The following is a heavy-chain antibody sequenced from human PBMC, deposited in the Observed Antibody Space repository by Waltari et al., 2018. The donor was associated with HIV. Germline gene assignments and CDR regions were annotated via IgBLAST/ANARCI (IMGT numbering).Heavy chain of an antibody. J-gene: IGHJ4*02. CDR1: GGTLRRPA. CDR2: ISGSGSQT. CDR3: AKDFDTSGLPYVVIDS. V-gene: IGHV3-23*04. D-gene: IGHD3-22*01. Sequence: EVKLVHSGGGLVQPGGSLRLSCEASGGTLRRPAMSRVRRAPGKGLQWVSTISGSGSQTYYAESAKGRFAISRDNSEDTLILQMTRLRVEDTALYFCAKDFDTSGLPYVVIDSWGQGTLVTVSS.